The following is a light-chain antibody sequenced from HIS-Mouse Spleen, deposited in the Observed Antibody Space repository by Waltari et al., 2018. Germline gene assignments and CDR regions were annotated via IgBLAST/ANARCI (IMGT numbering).Light chain of an antibody. J-gene: IGLJ2*01. CDR2: EGS. CDR1: SCDVGSYNL. V-gene: IGLV2-23*03. CDR3: CSYAGSSTFEV. Sequence: QSALTQPASVSGSPGQSITLPCTGTSCDVGSYNLLSWYQQHPGKAPKLMIYEGSKRPSGVSNRFSGSKSGNTASLTISGLQAEDEADYYCCSYAGSSTFEVFGGGTKLTVL.